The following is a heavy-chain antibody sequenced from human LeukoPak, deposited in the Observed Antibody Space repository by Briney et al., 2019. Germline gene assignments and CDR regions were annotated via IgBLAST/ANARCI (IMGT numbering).Heavy chain of an antibody. J-gene: IGHJ6*02. D-gene: IGHD2-2*01. V-gene: IGHV1-69*13. Sequence: ASVKVSCKASGGTFSSYAISWVRQAPGQGLEWMGGIIPIFGTANYAQEFQGRVTITADESTSTAYMELSSLRFEDTAVYYCARDQALANIVVVPAALSLYYYGMDVWGQGTTVTVSS. CDR2: IIPIFGTA. CDR3: ARDQALANIVVVPAALSLYYYGMDV. CDR1: GGTFSSYA.